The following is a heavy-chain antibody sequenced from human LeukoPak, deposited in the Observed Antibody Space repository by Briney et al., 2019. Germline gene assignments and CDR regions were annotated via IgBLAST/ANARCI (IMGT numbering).Heavy chain of an antibody. CDR2: MNPNSGST. CDR3: ARGPKAYYFDSSAYVLDY. D-gene: IGHD3-22*01. J-gene: IGHJ4*02. Sequence: GASVKVSCKASGYTFTSYDINWVRQATGQGLEWMGWMNPNSGSTDYAQMFQGRLTMTRNTSTGTAYMELSSLRSEDTAVYFCARGPKAYYFDSSAYVLDYWGQGTLVTVSS. V-gene: IGHV1-8*01. CDR1: GYTFTSYD.